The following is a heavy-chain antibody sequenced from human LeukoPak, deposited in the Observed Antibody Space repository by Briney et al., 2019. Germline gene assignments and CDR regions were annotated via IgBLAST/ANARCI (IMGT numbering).Heavy chain of an antibody. J-gene: IGHJ4*02. Sequence: GGSLRLTCAASGFTFSSYAMSWVRQAPGKGLEWVSAISGSGGSTYYADSVKGRFTISRDNSKNTLYLQMNSLRAEDTAVYYCAKDLRLGRSPFDYWGQGTLVTVSS. D-gene: IGHD3-16*01. V-gene: IGHV3-23*01. CDR3: AKDLRLGRSPFDY. CDR1: GFTFSSYA. CDR2: ISGSGGST.